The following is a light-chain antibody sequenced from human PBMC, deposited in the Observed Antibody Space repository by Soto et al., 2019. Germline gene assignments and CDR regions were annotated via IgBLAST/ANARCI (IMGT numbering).Light chain of an antibody. CDR3: QSYDSSLSGYWV. V-gene: IGLV1-40*01. CDR1: SSNIGAGYD. CDR2: GNS. Sequence: QSVLTQPPSVSGAPGQRVTISCTGSSSNIGAGYDVHWYQQLPGTAPKLLIYGNSNRPSGVPDRFSGSKSGTSASLAITGLQAEEDDDYYCQSYDSSLSGYWVFGGGTKLTVL. J-gene: IGLJ3*02.